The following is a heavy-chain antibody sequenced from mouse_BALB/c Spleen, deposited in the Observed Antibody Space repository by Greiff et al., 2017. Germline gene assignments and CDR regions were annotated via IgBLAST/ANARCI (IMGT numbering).Heavy chain of an antibody. Sequence: QVQLQQSGAELMKPGASVKISCKATGYTFSSYWIEWVKQRPGHGLEWIGEILPGSGSTNYNEKFKGKATFTADTSSNTAYMQLSSLTSEDSAVYYCARRQLGLQGYAMDYWGQGTSVTVSS. CDR1: GYTFSSYW. J-gene: IGHJ4*01. D-gene: IGHD3-1*01. V-gene: IGHV1-9*01. CDR2: ILPGSGST. CDR3: ARRQLGLQGYAMDY.